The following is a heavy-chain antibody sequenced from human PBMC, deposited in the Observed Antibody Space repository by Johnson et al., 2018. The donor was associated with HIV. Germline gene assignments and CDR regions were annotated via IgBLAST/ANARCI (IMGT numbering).Heavy chain of an antibody. V-gene: IGHV3-30*03. CDR2: ISYDGSNK. J-gene: IGHJ3*02. CDR3: AGEEEWELTLVGVGAFDS. CDR1: GFTFSSYG. D-gene: IGHD1-26*01. Sequence: QVQLVESGGGVVQPGRSLRLSCAASGFTFSSYGMHWVRQAPGKGLEWVAVISYDGSNKYYADSVKGRFTISRDNSKNTLYLQMNSLRAEDTAVYYCAGEEEWELTLVGVGAFDSWGQGTMVTGSS.